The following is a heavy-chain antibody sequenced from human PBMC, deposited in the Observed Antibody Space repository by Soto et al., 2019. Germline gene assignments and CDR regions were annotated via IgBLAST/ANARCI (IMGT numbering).Heavy chain of an antibody. V-gene: IGHV4-59*08. D-gene: IGHD2-15*01. CDR3: ARLSRYCSGGSCYPVIKDNWFDP. CDR2: IYYSGST. Sequence: PSETLSLTCTVSGGSISSYYWSWIRQPPGKGLEWIGYIYYSGSTNYNPSLKSRVTISVDTSKNQFSLKLSSVTAADTAVYYCARLSRYCSGGSCYPVIKDNWFDPWGQGTLVTVSS. CDR1: GGSISSYY. J-gene: IGHJ5*02.